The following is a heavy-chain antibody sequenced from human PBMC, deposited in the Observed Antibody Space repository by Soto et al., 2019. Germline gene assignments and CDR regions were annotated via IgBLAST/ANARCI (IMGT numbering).Heavy chain of an antibody. Sequence: EVQLLESGGGLVQPGGSLRLSCAASGFAFSSYAMSWVRQAPGKGLEWVSAISGSGGSTYYADSVKGRFTISRDNSKNTLYLQMNSLRAEDTAVYYCAKDQGVAVAGPAYDYWGQGTLVTVSS. CDR2: ISGSGGST. CDR3: AKDQGVAVAGPAYDY. D-gene: IGHD6-19*01. J-gene: IGHJ4*02. V-gene: IGHV3-23*01. CDR1: GFAFSSYA.